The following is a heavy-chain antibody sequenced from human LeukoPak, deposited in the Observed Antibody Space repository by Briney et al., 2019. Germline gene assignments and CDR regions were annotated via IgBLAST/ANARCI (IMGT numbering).Heavy chain of an antibody. J-gene: IGHJ4*02. V-gene: IGHV3-7*01. CDR1: GFTFDDYG. CDR3: ARVPYGSSPHFDY. D-gene: IGHD2-2*03. CDR2: IKQDGSEK. Sequence: GGSLRLSCAASGFTFDDYGMSWVRQAPGKGLEWVANIKQDGSEKYYVDSVKGRFTISRDNAKNSLYLQMNSLRAEDTAVYYCARVPYGSSPHFDYWGQGTLVTVSS.